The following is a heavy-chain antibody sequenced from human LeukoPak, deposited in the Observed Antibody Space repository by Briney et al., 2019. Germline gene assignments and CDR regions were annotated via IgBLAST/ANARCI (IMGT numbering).Heavy chain of an antibody. J-gene: IGHJ6*02. Sequence: SQTLSLTCTVSGGSISNGGYYWSWIRQHPGKGLEWIGYIYYSGNTYYNPSLKSRVTISVDMSNNQFSLNLSSVTAADTAVYYCARDHSGTYFGFYYYGMDVWGQGTTVTVSS. CDR2: IYYSGNT. D-gene: IGHD1-26*01. CDR1: GGSISNGGYY. V-gene: IGHV4-31*03. CDR3: ARDHSGTYFGFYYYGMDV.